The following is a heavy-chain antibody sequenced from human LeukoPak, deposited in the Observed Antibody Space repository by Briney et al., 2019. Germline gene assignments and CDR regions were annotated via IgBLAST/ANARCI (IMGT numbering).Heavy chain of an antibody. V-gene: IGHV4-39*01. Sequence: SETLSLTCTVSGGSTSSSSYYWGWIRQPPGKGLEWIGSIYYSGSTYYNPSLKSRVTISVDTSKNQFSLKLSSVTAADTAVYYCARTPYYYDSSGYYYFDYWGQGTLVTVSS. CDR3: ARTPYYYDSSGYYYFDY. D-gene: IGHD3-22*01. CDR1: GGSTSSSSYY. CDR2: IYYSGST. J-gene: IGHJ4*02.